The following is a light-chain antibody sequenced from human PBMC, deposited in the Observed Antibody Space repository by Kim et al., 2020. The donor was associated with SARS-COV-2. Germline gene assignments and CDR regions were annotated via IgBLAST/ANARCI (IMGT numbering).Light chain of an antibody. CDR3: QQSYSTPIT. J-gene: IGKJ5*01. CDR2: AAS. Sequence: DIQMTQSPSSLSASAGDRVTITCRASQSISTFLNWYLQKPGKAPQLLISAASSLHSGIPSRFSGSGSGTDFSLTISNLQPDDSAAYYCQQSYSTPITFGQGTRLEIK. CDR1: QSISTF. V-gene: IGKV1-39*01.